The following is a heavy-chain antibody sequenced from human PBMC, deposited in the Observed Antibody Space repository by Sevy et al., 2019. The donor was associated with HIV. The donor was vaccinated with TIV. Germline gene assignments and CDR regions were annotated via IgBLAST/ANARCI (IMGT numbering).Heavy chain of an antibody. D-gene: IGHD3-3*01. J-gene: IGHJ6*02. CDR3: AAGVVTLGGGEDYGMDV. Sequence: ASVKVSCKASGGTFSSYAISWVRQAPGQGLEWMGGIIPIFGTANYAQMFQGRVTITADESTSTAYMELSSLRSEDTAVYYCAAGVVTLGGGEDYGMDVWGQGTTVTVSS. CDR2: IIPIFGTA. CDR1: GGTFSSYA. V-gene: IGHV1-69*13.